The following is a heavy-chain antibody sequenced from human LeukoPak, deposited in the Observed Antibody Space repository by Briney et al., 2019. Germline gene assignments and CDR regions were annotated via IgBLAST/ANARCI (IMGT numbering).Heavy chain of an antibody. J-gene: IGHJ4*02. V-gene: IGHV3-15*01. Sequence: GGSLRLSCAASGFTFSNAWMSWVRQAPGKGLEWVGRIKSKTDGGTTDYAAPVKGRFTISRDDSKNTLYLQMNSLKTEDTAVYYCTTPDYVWGSEDYWGQGTLVTVSS. CDR3: TTPDYVWGSEDY. CDR1: GFTFSNAW. D-gene: IGHD3-16*01. CDR2: IKSKTDGGTT.